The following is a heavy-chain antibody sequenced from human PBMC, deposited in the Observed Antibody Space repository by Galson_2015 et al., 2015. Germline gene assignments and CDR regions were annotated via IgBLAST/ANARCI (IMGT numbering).Heavy chain of an antibody. CDR1: GFTFSGYA. J-gene: IGHJ4*02. CDR3: AKGREWELPLDY. V-gene: IGHV3-23*01. D-gene: IGHD1-26*01. Sequence: SLRLSCAASGFTFSGYAVSWVRQAPGKGLEWVSAISKSGRDTYYADSVKGRFTISRDNSKNTLYLQMNSLRAEDTAVYYCAKGREWELPLDYWGQGTLVTVSS. CDR2: ISKSGRDT.